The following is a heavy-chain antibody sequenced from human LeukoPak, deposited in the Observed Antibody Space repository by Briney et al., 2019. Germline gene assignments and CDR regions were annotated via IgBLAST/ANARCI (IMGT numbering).Heavy chain of an antibody. CDR3: ARHRYQPLFLPRAFDY. CDR1: GYTFTSYD. CDR2: MNPNSGNT. V-gene: IGHV1-8*01. Sequence: AASVKVSCKASGYTFTSYDINWVRQATGQGLEWMGWMNPNSGNTGYAQKFQGRVTMTRNTSISTAYMELSSLRSEDTAVYYCARHRYQPLFLPRAFDYWGQGTLVTVSS. J-gene: IGHJ4*02. D-gene: IGHD2-2*01.